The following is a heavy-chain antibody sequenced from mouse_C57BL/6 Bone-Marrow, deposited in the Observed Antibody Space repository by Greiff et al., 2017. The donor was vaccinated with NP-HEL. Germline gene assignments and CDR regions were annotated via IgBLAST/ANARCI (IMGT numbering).Heavy chain of an antibody. CDR1: GYTFTDYN. CDR2: INPNNGGT. J-gene: IGHJ3*01. V-gene: IGHV1-18*01. CDR3: ARDGYCGDGWFAY. Sequence: EVQLQQSGPELVKPGASVKIPCKASGYTFTDYNMDWVKQSPGKSLEWIGDINPNNGGTIYNQKFKGKATLTVDKSSSTAYMELRSLTSEDTAVYDCARDGYCGDGWFAYWGQGTLVTVSA. D-gene: IGHD2-3*01.